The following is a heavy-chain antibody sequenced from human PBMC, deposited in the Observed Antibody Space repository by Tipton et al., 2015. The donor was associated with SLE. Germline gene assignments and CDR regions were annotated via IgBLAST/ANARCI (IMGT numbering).Heavy chain of an antibody. CDR3: ARGGDFWSGYYRYYYYYYMDV. Sequence: QSGPEVKKPGASVRVSCKASGYTFSDYYVHWVRQAPGQGLEWMGIINPSGGKTTYAQKFQDRVAMTSDTSTSTVYMELRSLRSDDTAVYYCARGGDFWSGYYRYYYYYYMDVWGKGTTVTVSS. CDR1: GYTFSDYY. D-gene: IGHD3-3*01. V-gene: IGHV1-46*01. J-gene: IGHJ6*03. CDR2: INPSGGKT.